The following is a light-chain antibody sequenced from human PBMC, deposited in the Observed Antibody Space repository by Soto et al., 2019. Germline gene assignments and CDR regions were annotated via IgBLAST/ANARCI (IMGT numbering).Light chain of an antibody. CDR2: GAS. CDR1: QSVGTN. V-gene: IGKV3-15*01. J-gene: IGKJ5*01. CDR3: QQYNQWSPIT. Sequence: EIGITQSTGTLSALPGQSATLPCRASQSVGTNLAWYQQKPGQAPRLLIYGASTRATGIPVRFSGSGSGTEFTLTISSLQSDDFAVYYCQQYNQWSPITFGQGTRLEIK.